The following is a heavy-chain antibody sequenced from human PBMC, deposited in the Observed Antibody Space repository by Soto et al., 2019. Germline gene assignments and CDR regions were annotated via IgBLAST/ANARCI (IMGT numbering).Heavy chain of an antibody. CDR3: AKVPEYRDGSSFYYFDS. CDR1: GFTFSSYW. Sequence: GGSLRLSCAASGFTFSSYWMHWVRQAPGKRLEWVSIITTTGDTSYYADSVKGRFTISRDNSKNMLYLQMNNLRVDDTAIYFCAKVPEYRDGSSFYYFDSWGQGAPVTVSS. V-gene: IGHV3-23*01. CDR2: ITTTGDTS. J-gene: IGHJ4*02. D-gene: IGHD6-6*01.